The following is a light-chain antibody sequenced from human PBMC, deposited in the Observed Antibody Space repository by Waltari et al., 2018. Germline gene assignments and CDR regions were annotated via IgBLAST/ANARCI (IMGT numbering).Light chain of an antibody. V-gene: IGLV2-23*02. CDR1: SSDVGNYNL. CDR3: CSYAGLGIYV. J-gene: IGLJ1*01. CDR2: EFT. Sequence: QSGLTQPASVSGSPGQSITIPCTGTSSDVGNYNLVSWYQQYPGKAPKLMVYEFTKRTSGVSDRFSGSKSGNTASLTIYGLQSEDEADYYCCSYAGLGIYVFGTGTKVTVL.